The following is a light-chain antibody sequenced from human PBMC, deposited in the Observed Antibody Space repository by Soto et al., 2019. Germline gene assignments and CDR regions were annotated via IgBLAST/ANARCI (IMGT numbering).Light chain of an antibody. CDR3: QSYDNSLSVGV. CDR2: GNS. Sequence: QSVLTQPPSVSGAPGQRVSISCTGSSSNIGAGYDVHWYQQLPGTAPKLLIYGNSDRSPGVPDRFSDSKSGTSASLDITGLQAEDEADYYCQSYDNSLSVGVFGGGTKVTVL. J-gene: IGLJ2*01. V-gene: IGLV1-40*01. CDR1: SSNIGAGYD.